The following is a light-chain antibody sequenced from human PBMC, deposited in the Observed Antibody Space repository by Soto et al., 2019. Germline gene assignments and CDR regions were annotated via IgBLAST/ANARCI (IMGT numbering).Light chain of an antibody. CDR3: SSYTSTSTRIL. V-gene: IGLV2-14*01. J-gene: IGLJ2*01. Sequence: QSVLTQPASVSGSPGQSITISCTGTSSDVGGYNHVSWYQQLPGKAPKVMIYDVNKRPSGVSNRFSGSKSGNTASLTISGLQAEDEAEYSCSSYTSTSTRILFGGGTKLTVL. CDR1: SSDVGGYNH. CDR2: DVN.